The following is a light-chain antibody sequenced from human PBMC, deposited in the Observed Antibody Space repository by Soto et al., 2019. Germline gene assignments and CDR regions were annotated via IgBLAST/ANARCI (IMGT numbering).Light chain of an antibody. CDR3: SSYTGSNTHV. J-gene: IGLJ1*01. Sequence: QSALTQPASVSGSPGQSITISCTGTSSDVCGYNSVSWYQQHPGKAPKLMIYEVSNRPSGVSNRFTGSKSGDTASLTISGLQAGDQADYYCSSYTGSNTHVFGTGTKLTVL. V-gene: IGLV2-14*01. CDR1: SSDVCGYNS. CDR2: EVS.